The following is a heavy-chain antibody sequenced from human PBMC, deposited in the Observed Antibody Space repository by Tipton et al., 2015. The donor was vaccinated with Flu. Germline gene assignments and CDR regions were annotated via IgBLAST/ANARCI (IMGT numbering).Heavy chain of an antibody. CDR3: ARDQGFGGGLTYDYYVLDV. J-gene: IGHJ6*02. CDR2: IYYSGST. V-gene: IGHV4-31*03. CDR1: GGSISSGGNY. Sequence: TLSPTCTVSGGSISSGGNYWSWIRQHSGKGLEWIGDIYYSGSTYYNPSLSGRITISVDTSKNQFSLRLSSVTAADTAVYYCARDQGFGGGLTYDYYVLDVWGQGTTNTVSS. D-gene: IGHD3-10*01.